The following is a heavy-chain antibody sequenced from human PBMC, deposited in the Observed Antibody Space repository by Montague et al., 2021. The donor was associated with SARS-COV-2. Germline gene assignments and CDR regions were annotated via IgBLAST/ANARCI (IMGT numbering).Heavy chain of an antibody. J-gene: IGHJ6*02. CDR1: GGSISSSSYY. V-gene: IGHV4-39*01. CDR3: ARRVTGTTIHYYYYGMDV. CDR2: IYYSGST. Sequence: SETLSLTCTVSGGSISSSSYYWGWIRQPPGKGREWIGCIYYSGSTYYNPSPKSRVTISVDTSKNQFSLKLSSVTAADTAVYYCARRVTGTTIHYYYYGMDVWGQGTTVTVSS. D-gene: IGHD1-20*01.